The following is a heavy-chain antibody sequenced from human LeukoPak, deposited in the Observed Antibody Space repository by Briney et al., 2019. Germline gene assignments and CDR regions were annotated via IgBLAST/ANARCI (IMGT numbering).Heavy chain of an antibody. V-gene: IGHV7-4-1*02. CDR3: ARAPIPVYYYYGMDV. Sequence: GASVKVSCKASGYTFTSYAMNWVRQAPGQGLEWMGWINTNTGNPTYAQGFTGRFVSSLDTSVSTAYLQISSLKAEDTAVYYCARAPIPVYYYYGMDVWGQGTTVTVSS. CDR2: INTNTGNP. J-gene: IGHJ6*02. CDR1: GYTFTSYA.